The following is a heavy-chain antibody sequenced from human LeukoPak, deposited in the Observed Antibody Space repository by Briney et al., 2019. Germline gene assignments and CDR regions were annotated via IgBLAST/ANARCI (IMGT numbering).Heavy chain of an antibody. D-gene: IGHD3-22*01. CDR2: IVVGSDNT. V-gene: IGHV1-58*01. Sequence: GASVKVSCKASGFTXTSSAVQGVRQARGQRLEWIGWIVVGSDNTDYAQKFQERVTITRDMSTTTAYMELSSLRSEDTAVYYCAADIDYYDGSGYYKNFDYWGQGTLVTVSS. J-gene: IGHJ4*02. CDR1: GFTXTSSA. CDR3: AADIDYYDGSGYYKNFDY.